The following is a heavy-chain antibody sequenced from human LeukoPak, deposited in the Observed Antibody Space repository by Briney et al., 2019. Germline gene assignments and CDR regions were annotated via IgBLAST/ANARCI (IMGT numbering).Heavy chain of an antibody. V-gene: IGHV3-33*01. D-gene: IGHD2-15*01. J-gene: IGHJ6*02. Sequence: PGRSLRLSCAASGFTFSSYGMHWVRQARGKGLEWVAVIWYDGSNKYYADSVKGRFTISRDNSKNTLYLQMNSLRAEDTAVYYCARGPDCSGGSCHGYYYYGMDVWGQGTTVTVSS. CDR2: IWYDGSNK. CDR1: GFTFSSYG. CDR3: ARGPDCSGGSCHGYYYYGMDV.